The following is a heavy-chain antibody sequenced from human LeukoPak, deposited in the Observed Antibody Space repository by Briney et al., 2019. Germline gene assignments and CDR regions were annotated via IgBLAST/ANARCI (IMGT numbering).Heavy chain of an antibody. V-gene: IGHV4-39*01. Sequence: SETLSLTCTVSGGSISSSSYYWGWIRQPPGKGLEWIGSIYYSGSTYYNPSLKSRVTISVDTSKNQFSLKLSSVTAADTAVYYCARHKLYGLGSYCYFDYWGQGTLVTVSS. J-gene: IGHJ4*02. CDR3: ARHKLYGLGSYCYFDY. D-gene: IGHD3-10*01. CDR2: IYYSGST. CDR1: GGSISSSSYY.